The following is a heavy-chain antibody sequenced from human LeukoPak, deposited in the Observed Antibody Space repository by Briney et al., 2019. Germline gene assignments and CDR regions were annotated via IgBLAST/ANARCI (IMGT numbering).Heavy chain of an antibody. D-gene: IGHD6-13*01. CDR2: INPNSGGT. J-gene: IGHJ4*02. CDR1: GYTFTDYY. CDR3: ATGTGYSSSWYFDY. Sequence: GASVKVSCEASGYTFTDYYMHWVRQAPGQGLEWMGWINPNSGGTISAQKFQGRVTMTRDTSISTAYMELSRLTSDDTAVYYCATGTGYSSSWYFDYWGQGTLVTVSS. V-gene: IGHV1-2*02.